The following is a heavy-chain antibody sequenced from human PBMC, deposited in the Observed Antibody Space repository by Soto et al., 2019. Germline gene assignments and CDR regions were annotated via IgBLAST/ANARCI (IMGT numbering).Heavy chain of an antibody. Sequence: QVQLVQYGAEVKSAGSSVKVSCKASGDTFNFYSINWVRQAPGLGLEWVGRVNPILSMSNYAQRFQGRVTMTADKSTGTANMELRSLRSEDTAIYYCASNYGSGYRAFDYWGQGALVTVSS. D-gene: IGHD3-10*01. CDR2: VNPILSMS. CDR1: GDTFNFYS. J-gene: IGHJ4*02. V-gene: IGHV1-69*02. CDR3: ASNYGSGYRAFDY.